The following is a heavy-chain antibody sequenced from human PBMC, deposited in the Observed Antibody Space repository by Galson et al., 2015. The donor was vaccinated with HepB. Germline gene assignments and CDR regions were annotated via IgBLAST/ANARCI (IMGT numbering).Heavy chain of an antibody. CDR1: GYTFTSYY. Sequence: SVKVSCKASGYTFTSYYMHWVRQAPGQGLEWMGIINPSGGSTSYAQKFQGRVTMTRDTSTSTVYMELSSLRSEDTAVYYCARAYYDFWSGYYYYYYYYGMDVWGQGTTVTVSS. CDR2: INPSGGST. D-gene: IGHD3-3*01. J-gene: IGHJ6*02. CDR3: ARAYYDFWSGYYYYYYYYGMDV. V-gene: IGHV1-46*01.